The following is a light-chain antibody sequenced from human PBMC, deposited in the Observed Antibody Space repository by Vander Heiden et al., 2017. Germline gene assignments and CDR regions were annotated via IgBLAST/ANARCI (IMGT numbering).Light chain of an antibody. CDR3: RQWTAYRQT. Sequence: DIQMTQSLSSLSPSLGDRVTTTRPASQDIRTDSGRYPQKLGNAPTRLTYAASNVLSAVPSRFSASASVTEFTLRIGSQHLEDYATYYCRQWTAYRQTFGQGTKLEIK. CDR1: QDIRTD. CDR2: AAS. J-gene: IGKJ1*01. V-gene: IGKV1-17*01.